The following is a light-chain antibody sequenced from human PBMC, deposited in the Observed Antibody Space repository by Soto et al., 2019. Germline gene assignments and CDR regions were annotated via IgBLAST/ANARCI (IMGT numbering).Light chain of an antibody. CDR2: DTT. Sequence: QSVLTQPPSMSGTPGQRVTISCSGSSSIIGSDTVNWYQQLPGTAPKLLIFDTTQRPSGVPDRFSGSKSGTSASLAINGLQSEDEAEYYCAAWDDSLNGPVFGGGTKVTV. V-gene: IGLV1-44*01. CDR1: SSIIGSDT. J-gene: IGLJ3*02. CDR3: AAWDDSLNGPV.